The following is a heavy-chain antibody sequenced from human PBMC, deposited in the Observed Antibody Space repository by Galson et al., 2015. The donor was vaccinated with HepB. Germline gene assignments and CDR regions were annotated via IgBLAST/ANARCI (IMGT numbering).Heavy chain of an antibody. CDR1: GFTFSNAW. J-gene: IGHJ4*02. V-gene: IGHV3-15*01. D-gene: IGHD2-2*01. CDR3: TTASIVVVPDDY. Sequence: SLRLSCAAPGFTFSNAWMSWVRQAPGKGLEWVGRIKSKTDGGTTDYAAPVKGRFTISRDDSKNTLYLQMNSLKTKDTAVYYCTTASIVVVPDDYWGQGTLVPVSS. CDR2: IKSKTDGGTT.